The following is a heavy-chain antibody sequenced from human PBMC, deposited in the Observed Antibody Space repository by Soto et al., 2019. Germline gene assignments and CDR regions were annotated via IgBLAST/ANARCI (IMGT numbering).Heavy chain of an antibody. D-gene: IGHD3-16*02. CDR1: GGTFSSSG. CDR2: IVPSLDTT. J-gene: IGHJ6*02. Sequence: QVHLVQSGTEMKKPGSSVKVSCKASGGTFSSSGFSWVRQAPGQGLEWMGMIVPSLDTTNYAQKFQARVTSTADEVTSTAYMELRSLRSEDTAVYYCARWPQPRYTADPYAVDVWGQGTRVIVSS. CDR3: ARWPQPRYTADPYAVDV. V-gene: IGHV1-69*11.